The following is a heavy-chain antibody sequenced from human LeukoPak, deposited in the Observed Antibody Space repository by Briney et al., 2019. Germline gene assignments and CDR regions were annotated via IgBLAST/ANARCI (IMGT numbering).Heavy chain of an antibody. D-gene: IGHD1-26*01. J-gene: IGHJ4*02. V-gene: IGHV3-7*03. Sequence: GGSLRLSCAASGFTFSSYWMSWVRQAPGKGLEWVANIKQDGSEKYYVDSVKGRFTISRDNAKNSLYLQMNSLRAEDTAVYYCAKDWAAPRWELRFPPHFDYWGQGTLVTVSS. CDR2: IKQDGSEK. CDR1: GFTFSSYW. CDR3: AKDWAAPRWELRFPPHFDY.